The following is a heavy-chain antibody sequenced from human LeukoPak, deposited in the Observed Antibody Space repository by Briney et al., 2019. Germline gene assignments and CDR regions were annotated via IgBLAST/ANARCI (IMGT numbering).Heavy chain of an antibody. CDR3: ATLQSSGYDYSDY. CDR1: GGSISSNNYY. V-gene: IGHV4-61*05. Sequence: PSETLSLTCTVSGGSISSNNYYWGWIRQPPGKGLEWIGYIYYSGSTDYNPSLKSRVTMSVDTSKNQFSLKLSSVTAADTAVYYCATLQSSGYDYSDYWGQGILVTVSS. CDR2: IYYSGST. J-gene: IGHJ4*02. D-gene: IGHD3-22*01.